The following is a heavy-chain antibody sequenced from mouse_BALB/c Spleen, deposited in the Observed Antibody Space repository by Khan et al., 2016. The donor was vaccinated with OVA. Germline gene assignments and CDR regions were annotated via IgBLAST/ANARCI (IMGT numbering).Heavy chain of an antibody. J-gene: IGHJ3*01. CDR2: ISTYYGNI. D-gene: IGHD2-3*01. CDR1: GYTFADSG. Sequence: VQLQQSGPEPVRPGASVKISCKGSGYTFADSGMHWVRQSHAKSLEWIGVISTYYGNIKYNQKFEGRATMTVDKSSSTAYLELARLTSEASAVYFCTRDGISEFTYGGQGTLVTVSA. V-gene: IGHV1S137*01. CDR3: TRDGISEFTY.